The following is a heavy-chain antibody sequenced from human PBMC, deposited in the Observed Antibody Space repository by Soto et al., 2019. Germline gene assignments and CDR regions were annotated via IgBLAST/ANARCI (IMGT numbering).Heavy chain of an antibody. D-gene: IGHD6-13*01. Sequence: GGSLRLSCAASGFTFSSYSMNWVRQAPGKGLEWVSSISSSSSYIYYADSVKGRFTISRDNAKNSLYLQMNSLRAEDTAVYYCARSRRAAAGTVRFDPWGQGTLVTVLL. J-gene: IGHJ5*02. V-gene: IGHV3-21*01. CDR2: ISSSSSYI. CDR1: GFTFSSYS. CDR3: ARSRRAAAGTVRFDP.